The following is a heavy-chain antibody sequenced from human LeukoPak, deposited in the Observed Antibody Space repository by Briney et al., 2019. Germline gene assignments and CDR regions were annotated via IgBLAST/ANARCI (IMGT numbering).Heavy chain of an antibody. J-gene: IGHJ4*02. Sequence: GGSLRLSCAASGFTFSGYWMSWVRQAPGKGLEWVANIKQDGSEKYYVDSVKGRFTISRDNAKNSLYPQMNSLRAEDTAVYYCARDGEGNFDYWGQGTLVTVSS. CDR1: GFTFSGYW. CDR2: IKQDGSEK. CDR3: ARDGEGNFDY. D-gene: IGHD3-10*01. V-gene: IGHV3-7*01.